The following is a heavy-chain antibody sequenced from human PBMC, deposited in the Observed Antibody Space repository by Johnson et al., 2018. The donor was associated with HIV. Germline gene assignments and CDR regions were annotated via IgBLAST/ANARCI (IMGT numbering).Heavy chain of an antibody. D-gene: IGHD2/OR15-2a*01. J-gene: IGHJ3*02. CDR1: GFTFGDYA. CDR2: IWYDGSNK. Sequence: QEKLVESGGGLVQPGLSLRLSCTASGFTFGDYAMSWFRQAPGKGLAWVAVIWYDGSNKSYADSVKGRFTISRDNSKNTLYLHMNSLRAEDTAVYYCAKGRGPPTSFDAFDIWGQGTMVTVSS. CDR3: AKGRGPPTSFDAFDI. V-gene: IGHV3-33*06.